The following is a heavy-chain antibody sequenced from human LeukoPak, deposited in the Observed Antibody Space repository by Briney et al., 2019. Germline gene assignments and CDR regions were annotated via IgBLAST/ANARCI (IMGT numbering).Heavy chain of an antibody. Sequence: GEGLQISCKGSGYRFTSYWISWVRPMAGKGLVWRGRIDPSDSYTNYSPSFQGHVTISADKSISTAYLQWSSLKASDTAMYYCARPYSGYAWGAFDTWGQGTMVAVSS. V-gene: IGHV5-10-1*01. CDR3: ARPYSGYAWGAFDT. CDR1: GYRFTSYW. CDR2: IDPSDSYT. J-gene: IGHJ3*02. D-gene: IGHD5-12*01.